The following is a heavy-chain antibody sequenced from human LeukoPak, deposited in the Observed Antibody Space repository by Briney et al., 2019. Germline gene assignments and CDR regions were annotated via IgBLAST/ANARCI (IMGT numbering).Heavy chain of an antibody. J-gene: IGHJ4*02. CDR3: AIVATNEGAVDY. CDR1: RGTFSSYA. D-gene: IGHD5-12*01. V-gene: IGHV1-69*13. Sequence: SVKVSCKASRGTFSSYAISWVRQAPGQGLEWMGGIIPIFGTANYAQKFQGRVTITADESTSTAYMELSSLRSEDTAVYYCAIVATNEGAVDYWGQGTLVTVSS. CDR2: IIPIFGTA.